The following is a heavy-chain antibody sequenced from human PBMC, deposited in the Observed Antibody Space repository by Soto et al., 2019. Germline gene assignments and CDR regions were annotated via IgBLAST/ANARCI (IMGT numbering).Heavy chain of an antibody. CDR2: IFYSGST. D-gene: IGHD6-6*01. V-gene: IGHV4-31*03. Sequence: SETLSLTCIVSGDSINSGGFYWSWIRQLPGKGLEWIGYIFYSGSTYYNPSLKSRVTISVDTSKNQFSLKLNSVTAADTAVYYCASVEYSSSSTGWFDPWGQGTLVTVSS. CDR3: ASVEYSSSSTGWFDP. CDR1: GDSINSGGFY. J-gene: IGHJ5*02.